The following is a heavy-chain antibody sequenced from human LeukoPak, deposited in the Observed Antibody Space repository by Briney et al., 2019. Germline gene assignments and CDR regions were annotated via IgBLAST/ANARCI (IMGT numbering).Heavy chain of an antibody. CDR1: GFTFSSYG. J-gene: IGHJ4*02. CDR3: AICYSGSYGYDY. V-gene: IGHV3-30*03. Sequence: GGSLRLACAASGFTFSSYGMHWVRQAPGKGLEWVAVISYDGSTKYYADSVKGRFTISRGNSKTTLYVQMNSLRAEDTAVYYCAICYSGSYGYDYWGQGTLVTVSS. D-gene: IGHD1-26*01. CDR2: ISYDGSTK.